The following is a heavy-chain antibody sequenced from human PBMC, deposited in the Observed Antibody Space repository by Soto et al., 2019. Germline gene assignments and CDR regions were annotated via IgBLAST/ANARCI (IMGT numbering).Heavy chain of an antibody. J-gene: IGHJ6*02. CDR1: GGTFRSYA. CDR2: IIPIFGTA. V-gene: IGHV1-69*13. Sequence: SVNVSCKASGGTFRSYAISWVRQAPGQGLEWMGGIIPIFGTANYAQKFQGRVTITADESTSTAYMELSSLRSEDAAVYYCATENWNDASYYSYGMDVWGQGTTVTVSS. D-gene: IGHD1-1*01. CDR3: ATENWNDASYYSYGMDV.